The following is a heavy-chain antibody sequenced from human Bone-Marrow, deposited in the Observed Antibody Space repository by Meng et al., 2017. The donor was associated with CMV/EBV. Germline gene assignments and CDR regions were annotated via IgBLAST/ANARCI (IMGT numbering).Heavy chain of an antibody. V-gene: IGHV1-69*05. J-gene: IGHJ4*02. CDR3: ARIDLRLPPDCSSTSCYPGDDY. CDR1: GGILNNYA. D-gene: IGHD2-2*01. CDR2: IIPMFGTR. Sequence: SVKVSCKAFGGILNNYAISWVRQAPGQGLEWVGGIIPMFGTRNYAQKFQGRVTITTHEPMNIVYMQLSSLSSEDTAVYYCARIDLRLPPDCSSTSCYPGDDYWAQGTLVTVPS.